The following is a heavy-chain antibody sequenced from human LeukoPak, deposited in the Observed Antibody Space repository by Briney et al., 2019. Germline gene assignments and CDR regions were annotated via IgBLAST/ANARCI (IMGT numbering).Heavy chain of an antibody. CDR3: ARVSWFGESPYYYYYMDV. CDR2: IYTSGST. D-gene: IGHD3-10*01. J-gene: IGHJ6*03. V-gene: IGHV4-61*02. Sequence: SETLSLTCTVSGGSISSSSYYWSWIRQPAGKGLEWIGRIYTSGSTNYNPSLKSRVTISVDTSKNQFSLKLSSVTAADTAVYYCARVSWFGESPYYYYYMDVWGKGTTVTVSS. CDR1: GGSISSSSYY.